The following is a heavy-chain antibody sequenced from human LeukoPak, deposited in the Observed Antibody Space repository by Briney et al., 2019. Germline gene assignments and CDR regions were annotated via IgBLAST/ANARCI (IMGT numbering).Heavy chain of an antibody. CDR2: VNADGGNT. D-gene: IGHD1-26*01. Sequence: GGSLRLSCAASGFTFDNYRMSWVRQAPGKGLEWVSTVNADGGNTYYADSVKGRFTISRDNSKSTLILQMNSLRVEDTALYYCTKRVKYGGTWDHFADWGQGTMVTVSS. CDR1: GFTFDNYR. V-gene: IGHV3-23*01. CDR3: TKRVKYGGTWDHFAD. J-gene: IGHJ4*01.